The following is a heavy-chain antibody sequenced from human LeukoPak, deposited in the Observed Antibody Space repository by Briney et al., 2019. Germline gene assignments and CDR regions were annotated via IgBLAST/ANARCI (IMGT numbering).Heavy chain of an antibody. CDR3: ASPGLIVGAIQH. CDR2: ISSSGSTI. D-gene: IGHD1-26*01. J-gene: IGHJ1*01. V-gene: IGHV3-11*04. Sequence: PGGSLRLSCAAPGFTFSDYYMSWIRQAPGKGLEWVSYISSSGSTIYYADSVKGRFTISRDNSKNSLYLQMNSLRAEDTAVYYCASPGLIVGAIQHWGQGTLVTVSS. CDR1: GFTFSDYY.